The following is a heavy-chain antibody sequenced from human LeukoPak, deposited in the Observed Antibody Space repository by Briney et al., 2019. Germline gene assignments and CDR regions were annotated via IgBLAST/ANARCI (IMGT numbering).Heavy chain of an antibody. CDR3: ARAGKDGRDY. CDR2: IYTSGCT. J-gene: IGHJ4*02. V-gene: IGHV4-61*02. CDR1: GGSISSGSYY. Sequence: ASQTLSLTCTVSGGSISSGSYYWSWIRQPAGKGLEWIGRIYTSGCTNYNPSLKSRVTISVDTSKNQFSLKLSSVTAADTAVYYCARAGKDGRDYWGQGTLVTVSS.